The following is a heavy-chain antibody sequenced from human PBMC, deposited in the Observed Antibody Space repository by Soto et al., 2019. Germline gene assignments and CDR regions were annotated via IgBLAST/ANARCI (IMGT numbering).Heavy chain of an antibody. CDR3: ARRWGGSLDY. Sequence: QVQLQESGPGRVKPSETLSLTCTVSGGSISSYYWSWIRQPPGKGLEWIGYIYYSGSTNYNPSLKSRVTISVDTSKNQFTLKLSSVTAADTAVYYCARRWGGSLDYWGQGTLVTVSS. V-gene: IGHV4-59*01. CDR1: GGSISSYY. J-gene: IGHJ4*02. CDR2: IYYSGST. D-gene: IGHD1-26*01.